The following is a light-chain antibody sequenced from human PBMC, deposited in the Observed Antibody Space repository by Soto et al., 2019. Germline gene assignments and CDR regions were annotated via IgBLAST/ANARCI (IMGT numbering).Light chain of an antibody. CDR3: QQYGSSPPWM. CDR1: QSVSNNY. CDR2: DAS. V-gene: IGKV3-20*01. J-gene: IGKJ1*01. Sequence: EIVLTQSPGTLSLSPGERATLSCRASQSVSNNYLAWYQQKPGQAPRLLIYDASSRATGIPDRFSGSGSGTDFTLTISRLEPEDFAVYYCQQYGSSPPWMFGQGTKVEIK.